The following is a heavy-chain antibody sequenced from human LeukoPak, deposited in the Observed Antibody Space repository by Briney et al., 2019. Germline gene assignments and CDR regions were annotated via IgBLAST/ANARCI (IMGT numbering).Heavy chain of an antibody. CDR3: AKGFPGIAVAGYHDAFDI. CDR1: GFTLDDYA. J-gene: IGHJ3*02. Sequence: PGGSLRLSCAASGFTLDDYAMHWVRQAPGKGLEWVSGISWNSGSIGYADSVKGRFTISRDNAKNSLYLQMNSLRAEDTALYYCAKGFPGIAVAGYHDAFDIWGQGTMVTVSS. CDR2: ISWNSGSI. V-gene: IGHV3-9*01. D-gene: IGHD6-19*01.